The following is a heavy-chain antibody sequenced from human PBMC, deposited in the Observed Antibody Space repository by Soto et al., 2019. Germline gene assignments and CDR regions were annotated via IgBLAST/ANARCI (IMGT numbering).Heavy chain of an antibody. V-gene: IGHV4-59*01. D-gene: IGHD3-10*01. J-gene: IGHJ6*02. CDR1: GGSISSYY. CDR3: ASSETAFGEIPTPHRMDV. Sequence: SETLSLTCTVSGGSISSYYWSWIRQPPGKGLEWIGYIYYSGSTNYNPSLKSRVTISVDTSKNQFSLKLSSVTAADTAVYYCASSETAFGEIPTPHRMDVWGQGTTVTVSS. CDR2: IYYSGST.